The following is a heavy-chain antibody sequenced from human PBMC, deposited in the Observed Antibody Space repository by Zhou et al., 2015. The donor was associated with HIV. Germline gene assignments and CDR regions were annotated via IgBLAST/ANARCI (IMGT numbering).Heavy chain of an antibody. CDR1: GFTFGDYT. D-gene: IGHD5-18*01. CDR3: ARRGWIHLWLGAFDI. J-gene: IGHJ3*02. Sequence: EVQLLESGGGLVQPGGSLRLSCTASGFTFGDYTMSWFRQAPGKGLEWVGFIRSKAYDGTTEYAASLKGRFTISRDDSKNIAYLQMNSLKTEDTAVYYCARRGWIHLWLGAFDIWGQGTMVTVSS. CDR2: IRSKAYDGTT. V-gene: IGHV3-49*03.